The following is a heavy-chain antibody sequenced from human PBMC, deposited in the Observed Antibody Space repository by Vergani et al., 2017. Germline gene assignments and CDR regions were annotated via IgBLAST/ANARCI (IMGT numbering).Heavy chain of an antibody. CDR3: ARVGMGSSASSYYYYYKDV. CDR1: GFTFSSYG. J-gene: IGHJ6*03. V-gene: IGHV3-30*02. CDR2: IRYDGSNK. Sequence: QVQLVESGGGVVQPGGSLRLSCAASGFTFSSYGMHWVRQAPGKGLEWVAFIRYDGSNKYYADSVKGRFTISRDNSKNTLYLKMNSLRAEDTAVYYCARVGMGSSASSYYYYYKDVWGKGTTVTVSS. D-gene: IGHD6-6*01.